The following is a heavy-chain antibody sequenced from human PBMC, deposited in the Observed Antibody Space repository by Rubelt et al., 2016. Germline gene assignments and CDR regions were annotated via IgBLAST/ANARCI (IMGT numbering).Heavy chain of an antibody. CDR1: GGSFSGYY. J-gene: IGHJ3*02. Sequence: QVQLQQWGAGLLKPSETLSLTCAVYGGSFSGYYWSWIRQPPGKGLEWIGEINHSGSTNYNPSLKSRVTISVDTSKNHFSLKLSSVTAADTAVYYCARQWVYNWNPDAFDIWGQGTMVTVSS. CDR3: ARQWVYNWNPDAFDI. V-gene: IGHV4-34*01. D-gene: IGHD1-20*01. CDR2: INHSGST.